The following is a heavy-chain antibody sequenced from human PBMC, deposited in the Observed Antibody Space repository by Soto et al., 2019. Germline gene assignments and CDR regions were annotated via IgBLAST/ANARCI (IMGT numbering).Heavy chain of an antibody. Sequence: ALVPVSCKTSGYTFTSYGITWVREAPGQRLEWMGWISAYNGNTNYAQKLQGRVTMTTDTSTRRAYMELRSLRSDDTAVYYCARDGRVDTAMVPYYYYYYGMDVWGQGTTVTVS. D-gene: IGHD5-18*01. CDR3: ARDGRVDTAMVPYYYYYYGMDV. CDR2: ISAYNGNT. CDR1: GYTFTSYG. J-gene: IGHJ6*02. V-gene: IGHV1-18*01.